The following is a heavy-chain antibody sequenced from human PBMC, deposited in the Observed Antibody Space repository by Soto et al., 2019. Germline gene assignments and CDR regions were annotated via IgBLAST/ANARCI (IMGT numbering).Heavy chain of an antibody. CDR2: ISYDGSNK. Sequence: SLGLSCAASGFTVCIYAIPWVRQAPGKGLEWVAVISYDGSNKYYADSVKGRFTISRDNSKNTLYLQMNSLRAEDTAVYYCARGLRAYSSCWKGWYFDYWAQATLVTVSS. CDR3: ARGLRAYSSCWKGWYFDY. CDR1: GFTVCIYA. D-gene: IGHD6-19*01. V-gene: IGHV3-30-3*01. J-gene: IGHJ4*02.